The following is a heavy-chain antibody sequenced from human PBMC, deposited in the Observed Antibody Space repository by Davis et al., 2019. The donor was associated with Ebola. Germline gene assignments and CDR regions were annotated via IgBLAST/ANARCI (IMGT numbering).Heavy chain of an antibody. CDR2: MNPYSGNT. D-gene: IGHD6-13*01. V-gene: IGHV1-18*01. CDR1: GYTFTSYG. CDR3: ARVESSSWYYYYGMDV. J-gene: IGHJ6*02. Sequence: AASVKVSCKASGYTFTSYGISWVRQAPGQGLEWMGGMNPYSGNTNYAQKFQGRVTITRDTSASTAYMELSSLRSEDTAVYYCARVESSSWYYYYGMDVWGQGTTVTVSS.